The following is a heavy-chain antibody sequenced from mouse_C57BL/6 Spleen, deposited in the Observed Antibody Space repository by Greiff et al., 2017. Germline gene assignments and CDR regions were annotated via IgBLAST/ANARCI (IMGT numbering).Heavy chain of an antibody. V-gene: IGHV1-82*01. CDR3: ERENYGSMGDY. D-gene: IGHD1-1*01. CDR2: IYPGDGDT. J-gene: IGHJ2*01. Sequence: QVQLQQSGPELVKPGASVKISCKASGYAFSSSWMNWVKQRPGKGLEWIGRIYPGDGDTNYNGKFKGKATLTADKSSSTAYMQLSSLTSEDSAVYFCERENYGSMGDYWGQGTTLTVSS. CDR1: GYAFSSSW.